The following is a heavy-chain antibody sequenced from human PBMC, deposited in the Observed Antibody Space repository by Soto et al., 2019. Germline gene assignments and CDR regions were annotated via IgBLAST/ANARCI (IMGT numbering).Heavy chain of an antibody. V-gene: IGHV3-30*18. CDR2: ISYDGGNK. CDR1: GFTFSSYG. D-gene: IGHD3-10*01. J-gene: IGHJ6*02. Sequence: GGSLRLSCAASGFTFSSYGMHWVRQAPGKGLEWVAVISYDGGNKYYADSVKGRFTISRDNSKNTLYLQMNSLRAEDTAVYYCAKDDYYGSGSYYSVGMDVWGQGTTVTVSS. CDR3: AKDDYYGSGSYYSVGMDV.